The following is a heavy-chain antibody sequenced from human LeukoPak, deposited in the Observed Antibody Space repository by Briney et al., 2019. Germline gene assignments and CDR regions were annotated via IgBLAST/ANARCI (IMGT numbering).Heavy chain of an antibody. CDR1: GFTFSSYE. Sequence: GGSLRLSCAASGFTFSSYEMNWVRQAPGKGLEWVSYISSSGSTIYYADSVKGRFTISRDNAKNSLYLQMNSLGAEATAVYYCARAAGYELFDYWGQGTLVTVSS. V-gene: IGHV3-48*03. D-gene: IGHD5-12*01. J-gene: IGHJ4*02. CDR3: ARAAGYELFDY. CDR2: ISSSGSTI.